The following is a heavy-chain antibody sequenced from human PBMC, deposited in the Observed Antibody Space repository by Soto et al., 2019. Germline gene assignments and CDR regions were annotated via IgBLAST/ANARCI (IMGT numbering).Heavy chain of an antibody. V-gene: IGHV3-48*03. CDR2: IGSSGSTA. Sequence: GSLRLSCAASGFTFSRFELHWVRQAPGKGLEWISYIGSSGSTAYYASSVEGRFTISRDNANNSVYLQMDSLRAEDTALYYCTRAAWFPYLSFYWGQGALVTVSS. J-gene: IGHJ4*02. D-gene: IGHD3-10*01. CDR1: GFTFSRFE. CDR3: TRAAWFPYLSFY.